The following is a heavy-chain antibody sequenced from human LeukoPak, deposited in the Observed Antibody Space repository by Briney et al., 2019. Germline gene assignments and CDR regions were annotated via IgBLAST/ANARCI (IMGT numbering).Heavy chain of an antibody. V-gene: IGHV1-2*02. CDR2: INPNSGGT. Sequence: ASVKVSCKASGYTFTSYGISWVRQAPGQGLEWMGWINPNSGGTNYAQKFQGRVTMTRDTSISTAYMELSRLRSDDTAVYYCAREDARYYYDSSGFYYMDVWGKGTTVTVSS. CDR3: AREDARYYYDSSGFYYMDV. J-gene: IGHJ6*03. D-gene: IGHD3-22*01. CDR1: GYTFTSYG.